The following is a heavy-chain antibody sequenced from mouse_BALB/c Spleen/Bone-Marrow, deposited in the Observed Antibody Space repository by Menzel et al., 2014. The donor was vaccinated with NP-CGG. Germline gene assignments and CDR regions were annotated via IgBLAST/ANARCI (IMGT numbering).Heavy chain of an antibody. CDR3: AKNYVSSLHRYFDV. CDR1: GYSITSDYA. CDR2: ISYSGST. J-gene: IGHJ1*01. Sequence: EVQGVESGPGLVKPSQSLSLTCTVTGYSITSDYAWNWIRQFPGNKLEWMGYISYSGSTTYNPSLKSRISITRDTSKNQFFLQLNSVTTEDTATYYCAKNYVSSLHRYFDVWGAGTTVTVSS. D-gene: IGHD1-1*01. V-gene: IGHV3-2*02.